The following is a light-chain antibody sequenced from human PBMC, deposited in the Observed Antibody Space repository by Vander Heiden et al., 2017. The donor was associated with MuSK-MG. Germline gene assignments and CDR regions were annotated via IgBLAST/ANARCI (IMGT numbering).Light chain of an antibody. V-gene: IGKV3-20*01. J-gene: IGKJ3*01. Sequence: EIVLTQSPGTLSLSPGERATLSCRASQSVSSSYLAWYQHKPGQAPRLLIYGASSRATGIPDRFSGSGSGTDFTLTISRLVPEDFAVYYCQQYGSSFTFGPGTKVDIK. CDR3: QQYGSSFT. CDR1: QSVSSSY. CDR2: GAS.